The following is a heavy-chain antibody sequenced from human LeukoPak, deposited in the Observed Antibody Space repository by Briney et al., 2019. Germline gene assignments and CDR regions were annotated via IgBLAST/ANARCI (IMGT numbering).Heavy chain of an antibody. V-gene: IGHV4-59*12. D-gene: IGHD1-26*01. CDR3: ARAPELLPFDY. Sequence: SETLSLTCTASGGSISSYYWSWIRQPPGKGLEWIGYIYYSGSTNYKPSLKSRVTISVDTSKSQFSLKLSSVTAADTAVYYCARAPELLPFDYWGQGTLVTVSS. CDR2: IYYSGST. J-gene: IGHJ4*02. CDR1: GGSISSYY.